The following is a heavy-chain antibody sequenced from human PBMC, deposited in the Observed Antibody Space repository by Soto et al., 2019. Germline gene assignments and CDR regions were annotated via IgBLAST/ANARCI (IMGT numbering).Heavy chain of an antibody. CDR1: GYTFTSYG. CDR3: ALLSYCTSVTCFYLDY. D-gene: IGHD2-15*01. Sequence: ASVKVSCKASGYTFTSYGISWVRQAPGQGLEWMGWISGYNANTNYAQNLQGRVSMTTDTSTTTAYMELRSLRSDDTAVYYCALLSYCTSVTCFYLDYWGLGTLVTVSS. J-gene: IGHJ4*02. V-gene: IGHV1-18*01. CDR2: ISGYNANT.